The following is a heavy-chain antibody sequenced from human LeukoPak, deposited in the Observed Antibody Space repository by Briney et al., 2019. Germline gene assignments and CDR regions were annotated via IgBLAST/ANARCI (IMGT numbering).Heavy chain of an antibody. CDR2: ISYDGSNK. J-gene: IGHJ4*02. CDR3: AKEGEMATVFDY. CDR1: GFTFSSYG. Sequence: GGSLRLSCAASGFTFSSYGMHWVRQAPGKGLEWVAVISYDGSNKYYADSVKGRFTISRDNSKNTLYLQMNRLRAEDTAVYYCAKEGEMATVFDYWGQGTLVTVSS. V-gene: IGHV3-30*18. D-gene: IGHD5-24*01.